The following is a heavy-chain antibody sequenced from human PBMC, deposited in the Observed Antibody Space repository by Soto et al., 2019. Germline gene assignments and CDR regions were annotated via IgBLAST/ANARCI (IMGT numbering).Heavy chain of an antibody. CDR2: IYPGESDT. CDR1: GYTFTDYW. D-gene: IGHD6-19*01. J-gene: IGHJ6*02. CDR3: AGHSSNFRYYYYAMDV. V-gene: IGHV5-51*01. Sequence: LGESLKISCKGSGYTFTDYWIGWVRQLPGKGLEWMGIIYPGESDTRYSTSFQGHVTITVDKSTSTAYLQCNTLKASDTAMYYCAGHSSNFRYYYYAMDVWGQGTTVTVSS.